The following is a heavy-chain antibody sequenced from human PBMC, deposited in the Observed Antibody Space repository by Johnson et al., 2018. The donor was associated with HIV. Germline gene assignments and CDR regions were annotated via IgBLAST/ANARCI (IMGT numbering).Heavy chain of an antibody. J-gene: IGHJ3*02. Sequence: VQLVESGGGVVRPGGSLRLSCAASGFTFDDYGMSWVRQAPGKGLEWVGRIKTKPDGGTTDYAAPLKGRFTISRDDSKSTLYLQMNSLKTEDTAVYYCSTLYYNFWSGYYRGAFDIWGQGTMVTVSS. CDR1: GFTFDDYG. CDR3: STLYYNFWSGYYRGAFDI. D-gene: IGHD3-3*01. V-gene: IGHV3-15*01. CDR2: IKTKPDGGTT.